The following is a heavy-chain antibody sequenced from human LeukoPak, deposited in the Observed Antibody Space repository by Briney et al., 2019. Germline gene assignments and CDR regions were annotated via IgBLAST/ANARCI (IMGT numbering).Heavy chain of an antibody. CDR3: ARGGVAVAGTNDY. CDR2: INHSGST. V-gene: IGHV4-34*01. Sequence: SETLSLTCAVYGGSFSGYYWSWIRQPPGKGLEWIGEINHSGSTNYNPSLKSRVTISVDTSKNQFSLKLSSVTAADTVVYYCARGGVAVAGTNDYWGQGTLVTVSS. J-gene: IGHJ4*02. CDR1: GGSFSGYY. D-gene: IGHD6-19*01.